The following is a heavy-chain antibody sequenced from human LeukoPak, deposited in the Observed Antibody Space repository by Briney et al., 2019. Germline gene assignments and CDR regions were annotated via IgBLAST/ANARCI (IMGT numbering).Heavy chain of an antibody. CDR2: ISSSSSYI. J-gene: IGHJ3*02. CDR1: GFTFSSYS. V-gene: IGHV3-21*01. D-gene: IGHD6-13*01. Sequence: GGSLRLSCAASGFTFSSYSMNWVRQAPGKGLEWVSSISSSSSYIYYADSVKGRFTISRDNAKNSPYLQMNSLRAEDTAVYYCARSIAAAAGAFDIWGQGTMVTVSS. CDR3: ARSIAAAAGAFDI.